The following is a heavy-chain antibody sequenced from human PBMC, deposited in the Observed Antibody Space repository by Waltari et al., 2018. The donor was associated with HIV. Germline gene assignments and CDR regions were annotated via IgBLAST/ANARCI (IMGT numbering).Heavy chain of an antibody. D-gene: IGHD1-26*01. CDR1: GRSFGCYS. J-gene: IGHJ4*02. CDR2: LNHSGST. CDR3: ARGSIVGAPDY. Sequence: VQLQQCGAELLKPSETLSRTCAVYGRSFGCYSWSWIRQPPGKGPEWSGELNHSGSTNCNPAPKSRVTIAVDTSKNQFSLKLSSVTAGDTAVYYCARGSIVGAPDYWGQGTLVTVSS. V-gene: IGHV4-34*01.